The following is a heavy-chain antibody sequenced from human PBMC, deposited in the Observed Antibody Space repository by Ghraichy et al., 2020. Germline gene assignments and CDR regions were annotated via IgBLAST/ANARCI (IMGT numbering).Heavy chain of an antibody. J-gene: IGHJ6*02. CDR2: TKYRSKWYN. CDR1: GDSVSSNSAA. CDR3: ARGPVGMNYYAMDV. Sequence: SQTLSLTCAISGDSVSSNSAAWIWIRQSPSRGLEWLGRTKYRSKWYNDYAVSVKSRMSINPDTSKNQFSLQLNSVTPEDTAVYYCARGPVGMNYYAMDVWGQGTSVTVSS. V-gene: IGHV6-1*01.